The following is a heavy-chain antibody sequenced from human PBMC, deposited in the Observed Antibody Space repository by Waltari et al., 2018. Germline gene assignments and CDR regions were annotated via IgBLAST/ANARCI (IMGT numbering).Heavy chain of an antibody. CDR1: GFTFSTFA. V-gene: IGHV3-23*01. J-gene: IGHJ5*01. CDR2: ITASGNSA. Sequence: EEQMLESGGGLVQPGGSLRLSCAASGFTFSTFATGWVRQAPGKGLEWISAITASGNSAEYADSVKGRFTISRDNSKSTLFLHMTGLKDEDTATYYCAKRSRSSSDWFDCWGQGTLVTVSS. CDR3: AKRSRSSSDWFDC. D-gene: IGHD6-19*01.